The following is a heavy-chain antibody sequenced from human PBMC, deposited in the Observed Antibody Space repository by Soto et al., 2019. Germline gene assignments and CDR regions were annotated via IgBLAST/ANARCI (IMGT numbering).Heavy chain of an antibody. J-gene: IGHJ4*02. V-gene: IGHV3-23*01. CDR1: GFTFSSYA. CDR3: AEEWCSGGSCYFDF. Sequence: EVQLLESGGGLVQPGGSLRLSCAASGFTFSSYAMSWVRQAPGKGLEWVSAISGSGGSTYYADSVKGRFTISRDNSKNRLYLQMNSLLAEDTAVYYCAEEWCSGGSCYFDFWGQGTLVTVSS. D-gene: IGHD2-15*01. CDR2: ISGSGGST.